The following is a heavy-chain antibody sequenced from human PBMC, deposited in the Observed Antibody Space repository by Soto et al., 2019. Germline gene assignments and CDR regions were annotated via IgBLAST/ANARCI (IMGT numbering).Heavy chain of an antibody. CDR1: GGSISSGGYY. V-gene: IGHV4-31*03. J-gene: IGHJ6*02. CDR3: ARVSCITMVRGRLCYYGMDV. D-gene: IGHD3-10*01. CDR2: IYYSGST. Sequence: SETLSLTCTVSGGSISSGGYYWSWIRQHPGKGLEWIGYIYYSGSTYYNPSLKSRVTISVDTSKNQFSLKLSSVTAADTAVYYCARVSCITMVRGRLCYYGMDVWGQGTTVTVSS.